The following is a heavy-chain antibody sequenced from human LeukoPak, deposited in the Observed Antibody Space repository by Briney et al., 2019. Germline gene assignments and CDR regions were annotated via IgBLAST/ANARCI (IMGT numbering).Heavy chain of an antibody. V-gene: IGHV1-18*01. CDR1: GYTFTSYG. CDR2: SSGYNGNT. J-gene: IGHJ5*02. CDR3: TREATGYSWFDP. Sequence: ASVKVSCKASGYTFTSYGISWVRQAPGQGLEWMGWSSGYNGNTNYAQKFQGRVTMTTDTSTNTAYMELRSLRSDDTAVYYCTREATGYSWFDPWGQGTLVTVSS. D-gene: IGHD3-9*01.